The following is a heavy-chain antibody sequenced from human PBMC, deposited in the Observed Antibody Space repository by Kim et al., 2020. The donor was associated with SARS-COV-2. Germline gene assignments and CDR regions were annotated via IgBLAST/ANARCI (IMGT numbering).Heavy chain of an antibody. CDR1: GGSISSGGYY. D-gene: IGHD3-3*01. Sequence: SETLSLTCTVSGGSISSGGYYWSWIRQHPGKGLEWIGYIYYSGSTYYNPSLKSRVTISVDTSKNQFSLKLSSATAADTAVYYCARAMGITIFGVVIVNWFDPWGQGTLVTVSS. V-gene: IGHV4-31*03. CDR2: IYYSGST. J-gene: IGHJ5*02. CDR3: ARAMGITIFGVVIVNWFDP.